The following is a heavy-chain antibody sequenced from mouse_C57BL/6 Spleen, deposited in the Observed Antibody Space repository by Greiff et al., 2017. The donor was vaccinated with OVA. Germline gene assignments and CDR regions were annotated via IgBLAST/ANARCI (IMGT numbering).Heavy chain of an antibody. D-gene: IGHD1-1*01. CDR3: ATYYYGSSYFDD. Sequence: QVQLQQPGAELVKPGASVKMSCKASGYTFTSYWITWVKQRPGQGLEWIGDIYPGSGSTNYNEKFKSKATLTVDTSSSTAYMQLSSLTSEDSAVYYCATYYYGSSYFDDWGQGTTLTVSS. CDR1: GYTFTSYW. CDR2: IYPGSGST. V-gene: IGHV1-55*01. J-gene: IGHJ2*01.